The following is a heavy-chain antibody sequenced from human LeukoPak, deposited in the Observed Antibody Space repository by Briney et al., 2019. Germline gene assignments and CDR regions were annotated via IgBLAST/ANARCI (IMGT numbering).Heavy chain of an antibody. CDR3: ARAVAGTVDY. CDR2: IKQDGSEK. V-gene: IGHV3-7*01. D-gene: IGHD6-19*01. Sequence: GGSLRLSCAAPGFTFSSYWMSWVRQAPGKGLEWVANIKQDGSEKYYVDSVKGRFTISRDNAKNSLYLQMNSLRAEDTAVYYCARAVAGTVDYWGQGTLVTVSS. CDR1: GFTFSSYW. J-gene: IGHJ4*02.